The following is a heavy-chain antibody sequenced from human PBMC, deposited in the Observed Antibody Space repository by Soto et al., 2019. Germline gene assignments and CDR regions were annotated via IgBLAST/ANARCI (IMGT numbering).Heavy chain of an antibody. CDR1: GFSLSTTGVG. V-gene: IGHV2-5*02. J-gene: IGHJ3*02. CDR2: IYWDDDK. D-gene: IGHD3-22*01. CDR3: AHILTSPYYSDGSDSPHVFDI. Sequence: QITLKESGPTLVKPAQTLTLTCTVSGFSLSTTGVGVGWIRQPPGKALEWLALIYWDDDKRYSPSLKSRLTITKDTSQNPVVLRMTNMDPVDTATYFCAHILTSPYYSDGSDSPHVFDIGGHGTLVAVSS.